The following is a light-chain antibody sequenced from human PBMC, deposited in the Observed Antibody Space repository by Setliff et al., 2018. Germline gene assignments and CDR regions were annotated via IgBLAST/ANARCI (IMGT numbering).Light chain of an antibody. CDR1: SRDVGNYNY. J-gene: IGLJ1*01. V-gene: IGLV2-8*01. CDR3: SSYAGSNNPYV. CDR2: EVS. Sequence: QSALTQPASVSGSPGQSITISCTGTSRDVGNYNYVSWYQQHPGKAPKLMIYEVSKRPSGVPDRFSGSKSGNTASLTVSGLQAEDEADYYCSSYAGSNNPYVFGTGTKVTVL.